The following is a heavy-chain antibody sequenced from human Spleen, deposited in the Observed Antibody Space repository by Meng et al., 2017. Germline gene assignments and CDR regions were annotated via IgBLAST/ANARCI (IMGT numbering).Heavy chain of an antibody. Sequence: GESLKISCAASGFSVSHNYMSWVRQAPGKGLEWVSVIYSGGNTYYADSVKGRFTISRDNSQNSVFLQINSLRAEDTAVYYCARSPIDKYDLSPLPLDYWGQGTLVTVSS. CDR1: GFSVSHNY. D-gene: IGHD3-16*01. CDR3: ARSPIDKYDLSPLPLDY. CDR2: IYSGGNT. V-gene: IGHV3-66*02. J-gene: IGHJ4*02.